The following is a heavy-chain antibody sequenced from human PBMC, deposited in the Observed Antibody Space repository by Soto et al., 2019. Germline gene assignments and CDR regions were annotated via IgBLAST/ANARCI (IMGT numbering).Heavy chain of an antibody. Sequence: SETLSLTCTVSGGSISSYYLSWIRQPPGKGLEWIGYIYYSGSTNYNPSLKSRVTISVDTSKNQFSLKLSSVTAADTAVYYCARVEGEYYFDYWGQGTLVTVSS. CDR3: ARVEGEYYFDY. CDR2: IYYSGST. J-gene: IGHJ4*02. D-gene: IGHD3-10*01. CDR1: GGSISSYY. V-gene: IGHV4-59*01.